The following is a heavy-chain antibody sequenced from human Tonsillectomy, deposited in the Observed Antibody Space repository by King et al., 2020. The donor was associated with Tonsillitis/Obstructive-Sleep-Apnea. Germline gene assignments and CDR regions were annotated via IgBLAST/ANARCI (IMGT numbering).Heavy chain of an antibody. CDR2: ISSSSSYI. Sequence: QLVKSGGGLVKPGGSLRLSCAASGFTFSSYSMNWVRQAPGKGLEWVSSISSSSSYIYYADSVKGRFTISRDNAKNSLYLQMNSLRAEDTAVYYCARDSVLKSNYDSRGYYYYYYYMDVLGKGTTGPVSS. CDR3: ARDSVLKSNYDSRGYYYYYYYMDV. J-gene: IGHJ6*03. D-gene: IGHD3-22*01. CDR1: GFTFSSYS. V-gene: IGHV3-21*01.